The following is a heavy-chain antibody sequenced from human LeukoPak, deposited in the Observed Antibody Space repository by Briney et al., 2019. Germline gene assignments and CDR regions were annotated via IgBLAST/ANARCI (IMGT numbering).Heavy chain of an antibody. Sequence: GSLRLSCAASGFTFSSYSMNWVRQPPGKGLEWIGYIYYSGTTNYNPSLKSRVTISVDTSKNQFSLKLSSVTAADTAVYYCARGSLADYWGQGTLVTVSS. J-gene: IGHJ4*02. CDR3: ARGSLADY. CDR2: IYYSGTT. CDR1: GFTFSSYS. V-gene: IGHV4-59*12.